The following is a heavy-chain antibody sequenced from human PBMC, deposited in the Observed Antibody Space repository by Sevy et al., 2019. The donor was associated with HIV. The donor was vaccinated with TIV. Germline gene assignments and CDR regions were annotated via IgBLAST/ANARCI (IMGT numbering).Heavy chain of an antibody. Sequence: GGSLRLSCVASGLTFSSYIMKWVRQAPGKGLEWVSSISSSSSYIYYADSVKGRFTISRDNAKKSLYLQVNSLRAEDTAVYYCARDRDGSGSSGGYGMDVWGQGTTVTVSS. D-gene: IGHD3-10*01. CDR3: ARDRDGSGSSGGYGMDV. J-gene: IGHJ6*02. CDR2: ISSSSSYI. CDR1: GLTFSSYI. V-gene: IGHV3-21*01.